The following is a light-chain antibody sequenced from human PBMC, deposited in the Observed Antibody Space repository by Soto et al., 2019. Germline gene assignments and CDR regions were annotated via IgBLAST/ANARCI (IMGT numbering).Light chain of an antibody. J-gene: IGLJ2*01. CDR3: SSYTRSSTLVV. V-gene: IGLV2-14*01. Sequence: QLVLTQPASVSGSPGQSVTISCTGSNSDIGGYNYVSWYQQHPGKAPKLMIYEVSNRPSGVSSRFSGSKSGNTASLTISGLQAEDEADYYCSSYTRSSTLVVFGGGTKVTVL. CDR1: NSDIGGYNY. CDR2: EVS.